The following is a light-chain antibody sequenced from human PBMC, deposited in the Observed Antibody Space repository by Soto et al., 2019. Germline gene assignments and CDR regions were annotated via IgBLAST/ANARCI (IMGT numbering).Light chain of an antibody. CDR1: SSDVGSYNL. J-gene: IGLJ2*01. V-gene: IGLV2-23*01. CDR3: CSYAGSSTLAV. CDR2: EGS. Sequence: QSVLTQPASVSGSPGQSITISCTGTSSDVGSYNLVSWYQQHPDKAPKLMIDEGSKRPSGVSNRFSGSKSGNTASLTISGLQAEDEADYYCCSYAGSSTLAVFGGGTQLTVL.